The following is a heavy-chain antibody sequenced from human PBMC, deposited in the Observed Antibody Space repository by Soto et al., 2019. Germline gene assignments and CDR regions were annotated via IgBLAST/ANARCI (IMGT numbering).Heavy chain of an antibody. CDR3: ARQGLGGESDP. CDR1: GGTFSSYT. CDR2: IIPILGIA. V-gene: IGHV1-69*02. Sequence: QVQLVQSGAEVKKPGSSVKVSCKASGGTFSSYTISWVRQAPGQGLEWMGRIIPILGIANYAQKFQGRVTITADKSTSTAYMELSSLRSEDTAVYYCARQGLGGESDPWGQGTLVTVSS. J-gene: IGHJ5*02. D-gene: IGHD3-16*01.